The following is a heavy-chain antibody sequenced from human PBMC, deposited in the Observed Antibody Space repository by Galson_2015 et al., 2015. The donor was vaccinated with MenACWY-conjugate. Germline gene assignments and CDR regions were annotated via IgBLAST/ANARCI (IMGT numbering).Heavy chain of an antibody. J-gene: IGHJ1*01. V-gene: IGHV1-18*01. Sequence: QSGAEVKKPGTSVKVSCKASGYTFTSYGISWVRQAPGQGLEWMGWISAYNGNTNYAQKLQGRVTMTTDTSTSTAYMELRSLRSDDTAVYYCARDIPEYYYDSSGYSEYFQHWGQGTLVTVSS. CDR3: ARDIPEYYYDSSGYSEYFQH. CDR1: GYTFTSYG. CDR2: ISAYNGNT. D-gene: IGHD3-22*01.